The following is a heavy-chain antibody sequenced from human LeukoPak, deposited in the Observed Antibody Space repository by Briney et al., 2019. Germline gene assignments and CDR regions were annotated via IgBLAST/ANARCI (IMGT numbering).Heavy chain of an antibody. CDR3: AKYRLVGARGYFDY. CDR1: GFTFSSCA. V-gene: IGHV3-23*01. CDR2: ISDSGADT. D-gene: IGHD1-26*01. J-gene: IGHJ4*02. Sequence: GGSLRLSCGASGFTFSSCAMSWVRQAPGQGLEWVSTISDSGADTYYADSVRGRFTISRDNSKNTLYLGMDSLGAEDTAIYYCAKYRLVGARGYFDYWGQGILVTVSS.